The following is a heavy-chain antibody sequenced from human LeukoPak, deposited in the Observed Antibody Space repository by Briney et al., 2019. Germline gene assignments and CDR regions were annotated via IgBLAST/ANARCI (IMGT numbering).Heavy chain of an antibody. Sequence: ASVKVSCKASGGTFSSYAISWVRQAPGQGLEWMGGIIPIFGTANYAQKFQGRVTITADESTSTAYMELSSLRSEDTAVYYCARDTGSGVVQARYYYYYMDVWGKGTTVTVSS. D-gene: IGHD2-2*01. V-gene: IGHV1-69*13. CDR3: ARDTGSGVVQARYYYYYMDV. J-gene: IGHJ6*03. CDR2: IIPIFGTA. CDR1: GGTFSSYA.